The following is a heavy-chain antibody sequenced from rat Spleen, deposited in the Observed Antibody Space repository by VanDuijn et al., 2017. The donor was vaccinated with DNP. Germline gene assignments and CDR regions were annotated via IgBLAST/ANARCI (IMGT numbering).Heavy chain of an antibody. D-gene: IGHD1-2*01. V-gene: IGHV5-31*01. CDR3: ARLPIYDYSSFTFAY. CDR2: ITSSGGST. Sequence: EVQLVESGGDLVQPGRSLKLSCVASGFTFNNYWMTWIRQVPGKGLEWVASITSSGGSTYYPDSVKGRFTISRDNAKNTQYLQMDSLRSEDTATYYCARLPIYDYSSFTFAYWGQGTLVTVSS. J-gene: IGHJ3*01. CDR1: GFTFNNYW.